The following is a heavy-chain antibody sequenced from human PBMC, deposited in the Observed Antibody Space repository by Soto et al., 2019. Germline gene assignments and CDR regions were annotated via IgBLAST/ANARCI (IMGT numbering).Heavy chain of an antibody. V-gene: IGHV3-30-3*01. CDR2: ISYDGSNK. Sequence: QVQLVESGGGVVQPGRSLRLSCAASGFTFSSYAMHWVRQAPGKGLEWVAVISYDGSNKYYADSVKGRFTISRDNSKNTLYLQMNSLRAEDTAVYYCARDGVELLLWFGELFAPDYGMDVWGQGTTVTVSS. CDR1: GFTFSSYA. D-gene: IGHD3-10*01. J-gene: IGHJ6*02. CDR3: ARDGVELLLWFGELFAPDYGMDV.